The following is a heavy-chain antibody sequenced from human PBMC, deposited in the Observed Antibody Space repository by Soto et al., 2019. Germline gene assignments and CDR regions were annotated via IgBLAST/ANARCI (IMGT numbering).Heavy chain of an antibody. D-gene: IGHD3-10*01. CDR2: IYYTGST. CDR1: GGSISSSSYY. V-gene: IGHV4-39*02. Sequence: QLQLQESGPGLVKPSETLSLTCTVSGGSISSSSYYWGWIRQPPGKGLEWIGSIYYTGSTYYNPSLKSRVTMSVDPSRNHFSLKLSSVTAADTVVYYCARELWFGEYYFDYWGQGTLVTVSS. CDR3: ARELWFGEYYFDY. J-gene: IGHJ4*02.